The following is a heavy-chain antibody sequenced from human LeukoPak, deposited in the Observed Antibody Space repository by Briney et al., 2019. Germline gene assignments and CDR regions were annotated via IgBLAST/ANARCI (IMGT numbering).Heavy chain of an antibody. CDR3: ARAETDHYYFDY. D-gene: IGHD3-10*01. J-gene: IGHJ4*02. CDR2: IYHNGNT. Sequence: SETLSLTCTVSGGSISSNDYYWGWIRQPPGKGLEWIGNIYHNGNTNYNPSLKSRVTISVDTSKNQFSLKLSSVTAADTAVYYCARAETDHYYFDYLGQGILVTVSS. CDR1: GGSISSNDYY. V-gene: IGHV4-39*07.